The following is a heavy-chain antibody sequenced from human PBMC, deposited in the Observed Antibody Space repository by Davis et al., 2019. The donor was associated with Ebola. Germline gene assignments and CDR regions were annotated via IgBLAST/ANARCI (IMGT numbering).Heavy chain of an antibody. D-gene: IGHD3-3*01. CDR1: GYMFTSYG. CDR3: ARSGLWSGYYHYYGMDV. Sequence: AASVKVSCKASGYMFTSYGISWVRQAPGQGLEWMGWISAYNGNTNYAQKFQGRVTMTTDTSTSTASMELRSLRSDDTAVYYCARSGLWSGYYHYYGMDVWGQGTTVTAS. V-gene: IGHV1-18*01. CDR2: ISAYNGNT. J-gene: IGHJ6*02.